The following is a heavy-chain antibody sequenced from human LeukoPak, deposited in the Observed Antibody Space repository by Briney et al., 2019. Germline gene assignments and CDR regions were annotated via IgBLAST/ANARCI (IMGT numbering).Heavy chain of an antibody. CDR2: ISGSGGNT. CDR3: AKQYGSGTYYSFPDY. Sequence: PGGSLRLSCAASGFTFSNYAMTWVRQAPGKGLEWVSTISGSGGNTYYADSVKGRVTISRDNSKNTLYLQMNSLRAEDTAVYHCAKQYGSGTYYSFPDYWGQGTLVTVSS. D-gene: IGHD3-10*01. CDR1: GFTFSNYA. J-gene: IGHJ4*02. V-gene: IGHV3-23*01.